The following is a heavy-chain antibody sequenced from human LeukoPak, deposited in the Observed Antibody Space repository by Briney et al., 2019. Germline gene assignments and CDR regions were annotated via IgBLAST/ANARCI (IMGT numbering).Heavy chain of an antibody. V-gene: IGHV4-4*07. Sequence: SETLSLTCTVSGGSISGYYWSWIRQPAGKGLEWIGRIYTSGSTNYSPSLQSRVTMSVDTSRNQLSLKLNSATAADTAVYYCARGSEWLSPWGQGTLVTVSS. J-gene: IGHJ5*02. CDR2: IYTSGST. D-gene: IGHD3-3*01. CDR3: ARGSEWLSP. CDR1: GGSISGYY.